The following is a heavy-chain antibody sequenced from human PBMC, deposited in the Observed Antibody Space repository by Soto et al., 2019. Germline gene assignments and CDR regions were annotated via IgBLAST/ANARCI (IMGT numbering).Heavy chain of an antibody. V-gene: IGHV3-7*01. D-gene: IGHD3-3*01. CDR3: ERDPGDYDVWIRKGDFYYTDV. CDR2: IKQEGSEK. Sequence: EVQLVESGGGLVQPGGSLRLSCAASGFTFSNYWMSWVRQAPGKGLEWVARIKQEGSEKDYVDSVRGRFTISRDNAKKSLNLQTNSLRSEDTAGYYCERDPGDYDVWIRKGDFYYTDVWGKGTMVTVSS. J-gene: IGHJ6*03. CDR1: GFTFSNYW.